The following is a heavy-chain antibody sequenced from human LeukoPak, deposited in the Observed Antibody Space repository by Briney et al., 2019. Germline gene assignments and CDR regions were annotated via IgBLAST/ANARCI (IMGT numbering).Heavy chain of an antibody. D-gene: IGHD3-9*01. Sequence: GASVKVSCKASGYTFTGYYMHWVRQATGQGLEWMGWMNPNSGNTGYAQKFQGRVTMTRNTSISTAYMELSSLRSEDTAVYYCARGVLRYFDWLSNRRTDAYYFDYWGQGTLVTVSS. J-gene: IGHJ4*02. CDR1: GYTFTGYY. V-gene: IGHV1-8*02. CDR2: MNPNSGNT. CDR3: ARGVLRYFDWLSNRRTDAYYFDY.